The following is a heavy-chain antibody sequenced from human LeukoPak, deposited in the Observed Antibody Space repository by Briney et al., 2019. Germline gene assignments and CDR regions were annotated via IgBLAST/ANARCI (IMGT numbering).Heavy chain of an antibody. D-gene: IGHD2-15*01. Sequence: GGSLSLSCAAPGFTFSSYAMSWVRQATGKGLEWVSAISGSGGSPYYADSVKGRFTISRDNSKNTLYLQMNSLRAEDTAVYYCAKNIIVVVAATLDYWGQGTLVTVSS. V-gene: IGHV3-23*01. J-gene: IGHJ4*02. CDR1: GFTFSSYA. CDR2: ISGSGGSP. CDR3: AKNIIVVVAATLDY.